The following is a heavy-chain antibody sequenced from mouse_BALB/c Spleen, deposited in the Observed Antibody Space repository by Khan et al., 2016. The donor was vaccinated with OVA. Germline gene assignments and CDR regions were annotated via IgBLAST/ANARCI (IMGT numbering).Heavy chain of an antibody. CDR2: IWSGVST. J-gene: IGHJ3*01. CDR1: GFSLNNYS. CDR3: ARRVNVYGRAAVLAN. Sequence: VELVESGPGLVQPSQSLSITCTVSGFSLNNYSIHWLRQSPGQGLEWLGVIWSGVSTYYNAPFISRLTINTDNSRSQVFSNMTSLQPDDTAISYSARRVNVYGRAAVLANWGQGTILTVSA. D-gene: IGHD1-2*01. V-gene: IGHV2-2*01.